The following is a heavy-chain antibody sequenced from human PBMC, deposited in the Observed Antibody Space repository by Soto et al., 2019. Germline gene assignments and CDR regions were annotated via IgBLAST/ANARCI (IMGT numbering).Heavy chain of an antibody. D-gene: IGHD5-18*01. CDR3: ARVDTAMDDYYYGIDV. J-gene: IGHJ6*02. CDR1: GGSISSGGYY. CDR2: IYYSGST. V-gene: IGHV4-31*03. Sequence: SETLSLTCTVSGGSISSGGYYWSWIRQHPGKGLEWIGYIYYSGSTYYNPSLKSRVTISVDTSKNQFSLKLSSVTAADTAVYYCARVDTAMDDYYYGIDVWGQGTTVTVSS.